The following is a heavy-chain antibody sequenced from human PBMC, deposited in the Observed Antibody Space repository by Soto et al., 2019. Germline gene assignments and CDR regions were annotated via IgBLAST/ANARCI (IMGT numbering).Heavy chain of an antibody. J-gene: IGHJ4*02. D-gene: IGHD2-8*01. Sequence: GGSLRLSCAASGFTFSSYSMNWVRQAPGKGLEWVSSISSSSSYIYYADSVKGRFTISRDNAKNSLYLQMNSLRAEDTAVYYCATPRYCTNGVCPFDYWGQGTLVTVSS. CDR3: ATPRYCTNGVCPFDY. CDR2: ISSSSSYI. V-gene: IGHV3-21*01. CDR1: GFTFSSYS.